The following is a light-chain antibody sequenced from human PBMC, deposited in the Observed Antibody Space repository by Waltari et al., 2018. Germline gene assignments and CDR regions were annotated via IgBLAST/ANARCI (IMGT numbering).Light chain of an antibody. CDR1: DSDVGAYDF. CDR3: SSYTTSSAPGV. CDR2: EVS. Sequence: QSALTQPASVSGSPGQSITISCSGTDSDVGAYDFVSWYQQHPGQAPPLIIYEVSNRPSGVSNRISASKSGNTASLTISGLQAEDEAEYYCSSYTTSSAPGVFGTGTRVTVL. V-gene: IGLV2-14*01. J-gene: IGLJ1*01.